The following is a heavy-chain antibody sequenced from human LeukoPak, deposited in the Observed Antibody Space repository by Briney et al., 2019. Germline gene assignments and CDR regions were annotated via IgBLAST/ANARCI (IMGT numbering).Heavy chain of an antibody. CDR1: GFTFSSYW. V-gene: IGHV3-7*03. J-gene: IGHJ3*02. CDR3: ARPQDDGCNSDAFDI. D-gene: IGHD4-23*01. CDR2: IKQDGSEK. Sequence: GGSLRLSCAASGFTFSSYWMSWVRQAPGKGLEWVANIKQDGSEKYYVDSVKGRFTISRDNAKNSLYLQMNSLRAEDTAVYYVARPQDDGCNSDAFDIWGQGTMVTVSS.